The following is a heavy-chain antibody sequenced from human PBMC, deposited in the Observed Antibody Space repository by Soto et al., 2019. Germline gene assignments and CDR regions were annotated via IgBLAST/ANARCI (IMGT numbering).Heavy chain of an antibody. CDR1: GASISSGGYY. Sequence: QVQLQESGPGLVKPSQTLSLTCTVSGASISSGGYYWGWIRQHPGKGLEWIGFIYYIGTSYYNPSLESRITLSVDTSKNHFSPNLTSVTAADTAVYYCARVLRDALSDRYYWYFDLWGRGTLVTVSS. J-gene: IGHJ2*01. V-gene: IGHV4-31*03. CDR3: ARVLRDALSDRYYWYFDL. CDR2: IYYIGTS. D-gene: IGHD3-16*02.